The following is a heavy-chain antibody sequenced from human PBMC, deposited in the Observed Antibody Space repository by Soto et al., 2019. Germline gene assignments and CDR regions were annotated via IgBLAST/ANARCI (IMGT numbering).Heavy chain of an antibody. D-gene: IGHD2-2*01. V-gene: IGHV3-73*01. J-gene: IGHJ4*02. CDR3: TRHQFSAIGYCSSTSCYGFDY. CDR2: IRSKANSYAT. CDR1: GFTFSGSA. Sequence: GGSLRLSCAASGFTFSGSAMHWVRQASGKGLEWVGRIRSKANSYATAYAASVKGRFTISRDDSKNTAYLQMNSLKTEDTAVYYCTRHQFSAIGYCSSTSCYGFDYWGQGTLVTVSS.